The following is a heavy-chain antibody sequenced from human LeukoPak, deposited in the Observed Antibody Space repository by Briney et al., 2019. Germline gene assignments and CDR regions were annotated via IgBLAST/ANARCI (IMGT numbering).Heavy chain of an antibody. Sequence: SETLSLTCAVYGGSFSGYYWSWIRQPPGKGLEWIGEINHSGSTNYNPSLQSRVTISVDTSKNQFSLKLSSVTAADTAVYYCARWGTGSGKYYFDYWGQGTLVTVSS. V-gene: IGHV4-34*01. CDR3: ARWGTGSGKYYFDY. D-gene: IGHD2-15*01. CDR1: GGSFSGYY. CDR2: INHSGST. J-gene: IGHJ4*02.